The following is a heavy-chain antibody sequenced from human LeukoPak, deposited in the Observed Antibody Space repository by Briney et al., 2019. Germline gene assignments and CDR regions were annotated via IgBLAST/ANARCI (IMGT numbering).Heavy chain of an antibody. V-gene: IGHV3-13*01. CDR1: GLTLRSFA. Sequence: GGSLRLSCEVSGLTLRSFAMSWVRQPAGKGLEWVSAIGTAGDTYYPGSVKGRFTISRENAKNSLYLQMNSLRAGDTAVYYCARGAVAGPFDYWGQGTLVTVSS. D-gene: IGHD6-19*01. J-gene: IGHJ4*02. CDR2: IGTAGDT. CDR3: ARGAVAGPFDY.